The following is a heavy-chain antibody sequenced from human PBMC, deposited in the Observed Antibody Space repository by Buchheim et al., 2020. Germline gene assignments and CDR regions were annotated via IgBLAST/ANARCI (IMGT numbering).Heavy chain of an antibody. CDR2: IKQDGSEK. J-gene: IGHJ5*02. Sequence: EVQLVEFGGALVQPGGSLRLSCPASGFTFSNYWMHWVRQAPGKGLEWVANIKQDGSEKYYVDSVKGRFTISRDNAKNSLYLQMSSLRVDDTAVYYCTRDRFDPWGQGTL. V-gene: IGHV3-7*01. CDR3: TRDRFDP. CDR1: GFTFSNYW.